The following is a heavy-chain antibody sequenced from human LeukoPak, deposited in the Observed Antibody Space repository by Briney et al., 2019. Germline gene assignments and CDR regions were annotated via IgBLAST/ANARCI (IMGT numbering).Heavy chain of an antibody. CDR3: AKAPVTTCRGAFCYPFDY. CDR1: GFTLSSYA. Sequence: GGSLRLSCAASGFTLSSYAMSWVRQAPGKGLEWVSAISDTGNTYHADSVKGRFTIPRDSSKNTLFLQMNRLRREDAAVYYCAKAPVTTCRGAFCYPFDYWGLGTLVTVSS. CDR2: ISDTGNT. J-gene: IGHJ4*02. V-gene: IGHV3-23*01. D-gene: IGHD2-15*01.